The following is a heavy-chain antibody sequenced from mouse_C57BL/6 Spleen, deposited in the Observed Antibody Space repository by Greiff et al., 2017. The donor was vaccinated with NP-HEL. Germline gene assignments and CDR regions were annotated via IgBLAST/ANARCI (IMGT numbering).Heavy chain of an antibody. D-gene: IGHD2-3*01. Sequence: EVMLVESEGGLVQPGSSMKLSCTASGFTFSDYYMAWVRQVPEKGLEWVANINYDGSSTYYLDSLKSRFIISRDNAKNILYLQMSSLKSEDTATYYCARGGLLPYWYFDVWGTGTTVTVSS. V-gene: IGHV5-16*01. CDR1: GFTFSDYY. J-gene: IGHJ1*03. CDR2: INYDGSST. CDR3: ARGGLLPYWYFDV.